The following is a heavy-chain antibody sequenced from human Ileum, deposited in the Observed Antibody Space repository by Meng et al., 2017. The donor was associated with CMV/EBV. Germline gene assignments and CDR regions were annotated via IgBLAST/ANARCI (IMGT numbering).Heavy chain of an antibody. CDR2: ISSSGSTI. V-gene: IGHV3-11*04. CDR1: GFIFSDYY. Sequence: GSLRLSCAASGFIFSDYYMTWIRQAPGKGLEWVSYISSSGSTIYYADSVKGRFTISRDNAKNSLYLQMNSLRAEDTAVYYCARGLYYYDSSRYYYWGQGTLVTVSS. D-gene: IGHD3-22*01. CDR3: ARGLYYYDSSRYYY. J-gene: IGHJ4*02.